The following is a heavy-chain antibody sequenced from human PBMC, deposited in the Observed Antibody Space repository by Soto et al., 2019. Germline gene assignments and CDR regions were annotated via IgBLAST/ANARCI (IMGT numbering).Heavy chain of an antibody. CDR2: INSDGSST. V-gene: IGHV3-74*01. CDR3: ARDLFGVVGAYYHYYYMDV. J-gene: IGHJ6*03. CDR1: GFTFSSYW. Sequence: GGSLRLSCAASGFTFSSYWMHWVRQAPGKRLVWVSRINSDGSSTSYADSVKGRFTISRDNAKNTLYLQINSLRAEDTAVYYCARDLFGVVGAYYHYYYMDVWGKGTTVTVSS. D-gene: IGHD3-3*01.